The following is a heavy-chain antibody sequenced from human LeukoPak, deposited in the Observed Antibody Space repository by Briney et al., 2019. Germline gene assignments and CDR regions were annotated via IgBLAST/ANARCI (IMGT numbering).Heavy chain of an antibody. CDR3: ARPTVTNGWFDP. CDR2: INPSGGST. V-gene: IGHV1-46*03. Sequence: ASVKVSCKASGYTFTSYYMHWVRQAPGQGLEWMGIINPSGGSTSYAQKFQGRVTMTRDTSTSTVYMELSSLGSEDTAVYYCARPTVTNGWFDPWGQGTLVTVSS. D-gene: IGHD4-11*01. CDR1: GYTFTSYY. J-gene: IGHJ5*02.